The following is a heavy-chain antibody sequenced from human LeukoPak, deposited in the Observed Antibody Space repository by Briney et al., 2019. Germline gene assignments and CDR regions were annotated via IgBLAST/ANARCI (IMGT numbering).Heavy chain of an antibody. CDR3: AREQDNPALRYFQH. J-gene: IGHJ1*01. V-gene: IGHV4-61*02. CDR2: IYTSGST. CDR1: GGSISSSSYY. D-gene: IGHD2-2*02. Sequence: PSETLSLTCTVSGGSISSSSYYWSWIRQPAGKGLEWIGRIYTSGSTNYNPSLKSRVTMSVDTSKNQFSLKLSSVTAADTAVYYCAREQDNPALRYFQHWGQGTLVTVSS.